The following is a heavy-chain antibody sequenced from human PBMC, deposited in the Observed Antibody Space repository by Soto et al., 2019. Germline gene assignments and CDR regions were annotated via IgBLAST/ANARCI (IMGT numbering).Heavy chain of an antibody. CDR2: ISAYNGNT. V-gene: IGHV1-18*01. D-gene: IGHD3-10*01. CDR3: ARDTHVLLWFGEFSDQYYYYGMDV. J-gene: IGHJ6*02. Sequence: QVQLVQSGAEVKKPGASVKVSCKASGYTFTSYGISWVRQAPGQGLEWMGWISAYNGNTNYARKLQGRVTMTTDTSTSTAYMELRSLRSDDTAVYYCARDTHVLLWFGEFSDQYYYYGMDVWGQGTTVTVSS. CDR1: GYTFTSYG.